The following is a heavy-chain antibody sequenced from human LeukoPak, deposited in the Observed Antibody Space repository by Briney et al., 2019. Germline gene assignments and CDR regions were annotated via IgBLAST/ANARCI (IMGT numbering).Heavy chain of an antibody. Sequence: SETLSLTCTVSGGSISSSSYYWGWIRQPPGKGLEWIGSIYYSGSTYYNPSLKSRVTISVDTSKNQFSLKLSSVTAADTAVYYCARHGITMVLQDLDYFDYWGQGTLVTVSS. J-gene: IGHJ4*02. CDR3: ARHGITMVLQDLDYFDY. CDR1: GGSISSSSYY. V-gene: IGHV4-39*01. CDR2: IYYSGST. D-gene: IGHD3-10*01.